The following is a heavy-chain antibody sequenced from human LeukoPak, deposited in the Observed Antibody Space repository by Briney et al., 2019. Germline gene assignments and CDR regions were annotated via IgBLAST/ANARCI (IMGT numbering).Heavy chain of an antibody. Sequence: SETLSLTCSVSGXSISTYYWSWIRQPPGKGLECIGYNYYSGSTNYNTSLKSRVTISVDTSKNQFSLKLTSVTAADTAVYYCARSSGYDAYYFDYWGQGTLVTVSS. CDR3: ARSSGYDAYYFDY. D-gene: IGHD5-12*01. CDR1: GXSISTYY. V-gene: IGHV4-59*08. J-gene: IGHJ4*02. CDR2: NYYSGST.